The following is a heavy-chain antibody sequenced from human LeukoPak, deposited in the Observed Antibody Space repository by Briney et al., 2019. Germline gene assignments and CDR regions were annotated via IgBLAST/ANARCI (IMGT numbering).Heavy chain of an antibody. V-gene: IGHV3-15*01. CDR1: GFTFPNAW. CDR3: TTDPGTGVRGY. CDR2: IKSKGNGWTI. J-gene: IGHJ4*02. Sequence: GGSLRLSCAASGFTFPNAWVNWVRQAPGKGLEWVGHIKSKGNGWTIDYAAPVKGRFTISGDDSKNTVYLQMKRLEIEDTAVYFCTTDPGTGVRGYWGRGTLVTVSS. D-gene: IGHD3-10*01.